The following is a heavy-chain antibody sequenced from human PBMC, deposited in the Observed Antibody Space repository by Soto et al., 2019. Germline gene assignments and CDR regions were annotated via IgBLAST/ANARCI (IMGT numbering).Heavy chain of an antibody. J-gene: IGHJ4*02. D-gene: IGHD3-3*01. Sequence: WETLSLTCTFSVVSVSSGSYYCSWMRQPPWKGLEWIGYIYYSGSTNYNPSLKSRVTISVDTSKNQFSLKLSPVTAADTAVYYCARVFNDFWRGYEIHPAIEDWGQGTLVSVTS. V-gene: IGHV4-61*01. CDR1: VVSVSSGSYY. CDR3: ARVFNDFWRGYEIHPAIED. CDR2: IYYSGST.